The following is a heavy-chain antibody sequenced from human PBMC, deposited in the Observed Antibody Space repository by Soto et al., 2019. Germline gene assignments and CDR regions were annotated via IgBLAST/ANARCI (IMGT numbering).Heavy chain of an antibody. CDR1: GFSVSTSGMC. D-gene: IGHD1-1*01. Sequence: GSGPTLVNPTQTLTLTCTVSGFSVSTSGMCVSWIRQPPGKALAWLAPIDWDNNKYYSTSLKTRVTISKDTSKNQVVLTMTNVDPVDIATYYCARSTGYYYYYGVDVWGQGTTVTVSS. V-gene: IGHV2-70*13. J-gene: IGHJ6*02. CDR3: ARSTGYYYYYGVDV. CDR2: IDWDNNK.